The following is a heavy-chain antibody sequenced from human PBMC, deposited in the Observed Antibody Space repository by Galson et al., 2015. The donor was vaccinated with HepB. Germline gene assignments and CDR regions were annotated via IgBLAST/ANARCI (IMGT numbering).Heavy chain of an antibody. V-gene: IGHV1-24*01. CDR1: GYTLTELS. D-gene: IGHD6-19*01. J-gene: IGHJ4*02. CDR3: ATQRRIAVAGHFDY. CDR2: FDPEDGET. Sequence: SVKVSCKVSGYTLTELSMHWVRQAPGKGLEWMGGFDPEDGETVYAQKFQGRVTMTEDTSTDTAYMELSSLRSEDTAVYYCATQRRIAVAGHFDYWGQGTLVTVSS.